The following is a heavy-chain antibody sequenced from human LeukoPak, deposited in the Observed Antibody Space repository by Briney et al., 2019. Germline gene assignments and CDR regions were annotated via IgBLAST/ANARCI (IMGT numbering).Heavy chain of an antibody. V-gene: IGHV3-30*18. CDR1: GFTFSSYG. CDR2: ISYDGSNK. J-gene: IGHJ4*02. Sequence: GGSLRLSCAASGFTFSSYGMHWVRQAPGKGLEWVAVISYDGSNKYYADSVKGRFTISRDNSKNTLYLQMNSLRAEDTAVYYCAKDRGASDGIDSWGQGTMVNVSS. CDR3: AKDRGASDGIDS. D-gene: IGHD3-10*01.